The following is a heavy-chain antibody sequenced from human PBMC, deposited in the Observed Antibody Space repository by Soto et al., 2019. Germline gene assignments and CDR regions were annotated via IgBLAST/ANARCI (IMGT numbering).Heavy chain of an antibody. CDR1: GYTFSSYS. J-gene: IGHJ4*02. Sequence: QIQMVQSGAEVKQPGASVKISCKTSGYTFSSYSINWVRQAPGHGLEWMAWISTYSGNTHYAERVQGRVTVTLDKSARTAFMEMRSLTSDDTAVYFCARDNGYYDLWGQGTLVTVSS. CDR3: ARDNGYYDL. CDR2: ISTYSGNT. V-gene: IGHV1-18*04.